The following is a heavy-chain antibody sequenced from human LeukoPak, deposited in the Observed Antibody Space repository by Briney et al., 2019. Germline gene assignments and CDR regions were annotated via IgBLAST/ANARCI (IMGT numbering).Heavy chain of an antibody. Sequence: SVKVSCKASGYTFTSYGISWVRQAPGQGLEWMGRIIPIFGTANYAQKFQGRVTITTDESTSTAYMELSSLRSEDTAVYYCASDSLAAEFDYWGQGTLVTVSS. CDR1: GYTFTSYG. D-gene: IGHD6-13*01. V-gene: IGHV1-69*05. J-gene: IGHJ4*02. CDR2: IIPIFGTA. CDR3: ASDSLAAEFDY.